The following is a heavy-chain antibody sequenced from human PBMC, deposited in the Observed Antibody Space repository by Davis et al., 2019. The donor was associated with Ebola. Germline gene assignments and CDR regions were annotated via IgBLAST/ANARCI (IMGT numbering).Heavy chain of an antibody. CDR3: ASGYHYGDYVYYYGMDV. CDR1: GGTFSSYA. D-gene: IGHD4-17*01. V-gene: IGHV1-69*06. J-gene: IGHJ6*02. Sequence: SVKVSCKASGGTFSSYAISWVRQAPGQGLEWMGGIIPIFGTANYAQKFQGRVTITADKSTSTAYMELSSLRSEDTAVYYCASGYHYGDYVYYYGMDVWGQGTTVTVSS. CDR2: IIPIFGTA.